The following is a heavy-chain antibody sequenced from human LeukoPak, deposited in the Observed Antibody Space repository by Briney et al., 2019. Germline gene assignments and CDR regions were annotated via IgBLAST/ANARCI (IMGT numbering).Heavy chain of an antibody. CDR3: AREADEEDGGYNYGRGYYYFYGMDV. D-gene: IGHD5-18*01. CDR1: GFMFSRYA. J-gene: IGHJ6*02. Sequence: GGSLRLSRAASGFMFSRYAMHWVRQAPGKGLEWMGVISYEGNNKYYAASVKGRVTISRDNSKNTLYMQLNSLRTDDTAVYYCAREADEEDGGYNYGRGYYYFYGMDVWGHGTTVTVPS. V-gene: IGHV3-30*04. CDR2: ISYEGNNK.